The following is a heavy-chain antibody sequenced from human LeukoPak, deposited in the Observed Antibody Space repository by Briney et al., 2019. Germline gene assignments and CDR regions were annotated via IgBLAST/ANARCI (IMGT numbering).Heavy chain of an antibody. Sequence: SETLSLTCTVSGGSISSYYWSWIRQPPGKGLEWMGYIYYSGSTNYNPPLKSRVTISVDTSKNQFSLKLSSVTAADTAVYYCARDQGIVGATSYYYYYMDVWGKGTTVTVSS. D-gene: IGHD1-26*01. CDR3: ARDQGIVGATSYYYYYMDV. CDR2: IYYSGST. V-gene: IGHV4-59*01. J-gene: IGHJ6*03. CDR1: GGSISSYY.